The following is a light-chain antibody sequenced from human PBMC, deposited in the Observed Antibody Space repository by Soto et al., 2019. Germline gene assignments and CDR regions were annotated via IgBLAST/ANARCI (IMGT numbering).Light chain of an antibody. CDR2: DAS. V-gene: IGKV1-5*01. CDR3: QQYSSYWT. CDR1: QSISSW. J-gene: IGKJ1*01. Sequence: DIQMTQSPSTLSASVGDRVTITCRASQSISSWLAWYQQKPGKAPKLLIYDASSLESGVPSRFSGSGSGTEFTLTISSLQHDDFTTYYCQQYSSYWTFSQGTKVEIK.